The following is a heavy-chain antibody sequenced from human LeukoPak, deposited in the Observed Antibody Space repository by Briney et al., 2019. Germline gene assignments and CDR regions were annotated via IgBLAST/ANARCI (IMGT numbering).Heavy chain of an antibody. CDR2: INPNSGGT. D-gene: IGHD3-22*01. Sequence: AASVKVSCKASGYTFTGCHMHWVRQAPGQGLEWMGWINPNSGGTNYAQKFQGWVTMTRDTSISTAYMELSRLRSDDTAVYYCARSSSGYYPYYFDYWGQGTLVTVSS. CDR1: GYTFTGCH. CDR3: ARSSSGYYPYYFDY. J-gene: IGHJ4*02. V-gene: IGHV1-2*04.